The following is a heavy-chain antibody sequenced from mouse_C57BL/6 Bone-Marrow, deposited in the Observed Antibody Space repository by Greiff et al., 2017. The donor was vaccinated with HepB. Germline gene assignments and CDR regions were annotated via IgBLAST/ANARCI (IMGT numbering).Heavy chain of an antibody. Sequence: QVQLQQPGTELVKPGASVKLSCKASGYTFTSYWMHWVKQRPGQGLEWIGNINPGNGGTNYNEKFKSKATLTVDKSSNTAYMQLSSLTSEDSAVYYCARGDYYGYFDYWGQGTTLTVSS. D-gene: IGHD1-1*01. V-gene: IGHV1-53*01. J-gene: IGHJ2*01. CDR2: INPGNGGT. CDR1: GYTFTSYW. CDR3: ARGDYYGYFDY.